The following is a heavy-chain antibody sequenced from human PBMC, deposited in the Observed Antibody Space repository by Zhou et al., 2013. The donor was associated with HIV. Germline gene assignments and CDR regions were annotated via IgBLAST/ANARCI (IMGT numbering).Heavy chain of an antibody. V-gene: IGHV1-69*12. CDR1: GGTFSTYA. D-gene: IGHD6-25*01. CDR2: IIPFFGTA. CDR3: ARALSARWGGGGFFYMDV. J-gene: IGHJ6*03. Sequence: QVQLVQSGAEVKKPGSSVKVSCKASGGTFSTYAFSWVRQAPGQGLEWMGGIIPFFGTANYAQKFQGRVAITAAESTRTAYLELSGLRSEDTAVYFCARALSARWGGGGFFYMDVWGKGTTVTVS.